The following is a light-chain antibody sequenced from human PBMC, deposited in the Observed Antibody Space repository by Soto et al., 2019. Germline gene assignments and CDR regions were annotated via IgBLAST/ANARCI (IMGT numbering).Light chain of an antibody. CDR3: QQYAEGTPIT. Sequence: EIVMTQSPATLSVSPGERATLACRASQSVRSNLAWYQQKPGQAPRLLISGASSRATGIPDRFSGSGSGTDFTLTISRLESDDFALYYCQQYAEGTPITFGQGTRLEN. J-gene: IGKJ5*01. V-gene: IGKV3D-15*01. CDR1: QSVRSN. CDR2: GAS.